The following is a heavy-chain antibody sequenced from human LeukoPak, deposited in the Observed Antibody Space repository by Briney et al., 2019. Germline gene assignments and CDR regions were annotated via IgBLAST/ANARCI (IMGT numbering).Heavy chain of an antibody. Sequence: GGSLRLSCAASGFTFSSSAMSWVHQAPGKGLEWVSAISNDGGYTYYADSVQGRFTISRDNSKSTLCLQMNSLRAEDTAVYYCAKQLGYCSDGSCYFPYWGQGTLVTVSS. V-gene: IGHV3-23*01. CDR3: AKQLGYCSDGSCYFPY. D-gene: IGHD2-15*01. J-gene: IGHJ4*02. CDR2: ISNDGGYT. CDR1: GFTFSSSA.